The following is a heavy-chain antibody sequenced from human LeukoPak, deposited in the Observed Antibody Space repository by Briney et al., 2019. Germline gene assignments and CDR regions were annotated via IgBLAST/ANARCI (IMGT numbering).Heavy chain of an antibody. CDR2: MNPNSGNT. J-gene: IGHJ5*02. D-gene: IGHD3-9*01. CDR1: GYTFTSYY. V-gene: IGHV1-8*02. CDR3: ARGLRYFDWLLLGNWFDP. Sequence: ASVKVSCKASGYTFTSYYMHWVRQAPGQGLEWMGWMNPNSGNTGYAQKFQGRVTMTRNTSISTAYMELSSLRSEDTAVYYCARGLRYFDWLLLGNWFDPWGQGTLVTVSS.